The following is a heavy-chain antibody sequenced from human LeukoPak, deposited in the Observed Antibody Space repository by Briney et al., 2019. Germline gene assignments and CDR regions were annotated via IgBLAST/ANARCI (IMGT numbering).Heavy chain of an antibody. CDR2: IYTSGST. CDR1: GGSISSYY. V-gene: IGHV4-4*07. J-gene: IGHJ4*02. CDR3: ACGLDLDDYYDSSGYYSG. Sequence: SETLSLACMVSGGSISSYYWNWIRQPAGKGLEWIGRIYTSGSTNYNPSLKSRVTMSVDTSKNQFSLKLTSVTAADTAVYYCACGLDLDDYYDSSGYYSGWGQGTLVTVSS. D-gene: IGHD3-22*01.